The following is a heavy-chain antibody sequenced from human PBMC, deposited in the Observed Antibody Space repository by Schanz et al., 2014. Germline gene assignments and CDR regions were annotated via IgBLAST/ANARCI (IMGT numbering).Heavy chain of an antibody. CDR2: IYSRGSS. J-gene: IGHJ3*02. V-gene: IGHV4-61*02. D-gene: IGHD4-17*01. CDR3: ARDRGHGDLPGDI. Sequence: QVQLQESGPGLVKPSQTLSLTCTVSGGSISSATYYWSWVRQPAGKGLEWIGRIYSRGSSTYNPSRKRRVTISIDTSNNQFSLKLNSVTAADTAVYYCARDRGHGDLPGDIWGQGTMVTVSS. CDR1: GGSISSATYY.